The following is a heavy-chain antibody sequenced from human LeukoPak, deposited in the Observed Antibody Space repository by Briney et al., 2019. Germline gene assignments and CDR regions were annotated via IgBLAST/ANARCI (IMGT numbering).Heavy chain of an antibody. Sequence: GGSLRLSCAASRFTFSDYYMSWIRQAPGRGLEWVSYISYSGSTLYYADSVKGRFTMSRDNAKNSVYLQMNSLRAEDTAFYYCTRDAALVPGKNFWGQGTLVTVSS. D-gene: IGHD6-19*01. J-gene: IGHJ4*02. CDR3: TRDAALVPGKNF. CDR2: ISYSGSTL. V-gene: IGHV3-11*04. CDR1: RFTFSDYY.